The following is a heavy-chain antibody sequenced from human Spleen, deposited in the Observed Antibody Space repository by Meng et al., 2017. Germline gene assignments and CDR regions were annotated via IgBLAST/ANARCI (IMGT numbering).Heavy chain of an antibody. Sequence: SETLSLTCTVSGGSVGSGDHFWTWIRQPAGKGLEWIGRSYTTGDTNYNPSFKSRVTISVDTSKNQFSLRLRSVTAADTAVYYCAREEYDAQIRGGEVSLVGNGLDVWGQGTTVTVSS. CDR1: GGSVGSGDHF. D-gene: IGHD3-16*02. J-gene: IGHJ6*02. CDR3: AREEYDAQIRGGEVSLVGNGLDV. V-gene: IGHV4-61*02. CDR2: SYTTGDT.